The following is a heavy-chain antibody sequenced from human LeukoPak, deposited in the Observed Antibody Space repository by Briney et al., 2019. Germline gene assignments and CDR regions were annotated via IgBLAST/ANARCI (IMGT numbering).Heavy chain of an antibody. Sequence: GGSLRLSCAASGFTFSSYAMNWVRQAPGKGLEWVSFISYSGGATYYADSVKGRFTISRDNAKNSLYLQMNSLRADDTAVYYCARLRSKYWFDPWGQGTLVTVSS. J-gene: IGHJ5*02. CDR3: ARLRSKYWFDP. V-gene: IGHV3-48*03. CDR2: ISYSGGAT. D-gene: IGHD4-11*01. CDR1: GFTFSSYA.